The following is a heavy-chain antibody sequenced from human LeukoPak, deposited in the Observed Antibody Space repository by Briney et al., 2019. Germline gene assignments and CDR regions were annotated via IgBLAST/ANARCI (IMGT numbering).Heavy chain of an antibody. D-gene: IGHD3-16*01. V-gene: IGHV1-69*05. CDR1: VGTFHNYA. CDR2: IIPIFGTA. CDR3: ARGPTYQDCYYYMDV. Sequence: SVPVSYKPSVGTFHNYALSWVRQAPGQGLTWMGGIIPIFGTANFAQKFQGRVTITTDESTSTAYMELSSLRSEDTAVYYCARGPTYQDCYYYMDVWGKGTTVTVSS. J-gene: IGHJ6*03.